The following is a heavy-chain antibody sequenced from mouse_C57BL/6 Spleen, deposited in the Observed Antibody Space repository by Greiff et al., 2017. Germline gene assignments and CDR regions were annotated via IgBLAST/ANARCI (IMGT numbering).Heavy chain of an antibody. CDR2: ILPGSGST. CDR1: GYTFTGYW. J-gene: IGHJ4*01. Sequence: VQLQQSGAELMKPGASVKLSCKASGYTFTGYWIEWVKQRPGHGLEWIGEILPGSGSTYYNEKFKGKATFTADTSSNTAYMQLSSLTTEDSAIYYCARYQVVATDDAMDYWGQGTSVTVSS. V-gene: IGHV1-9*01. D-gene: IGHD1-1*01. CDR3: ARYQVVATDDAMDY.